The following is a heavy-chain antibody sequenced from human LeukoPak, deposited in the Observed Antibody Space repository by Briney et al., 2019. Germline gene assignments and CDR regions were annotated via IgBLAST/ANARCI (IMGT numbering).Heavy chain of an antibody. V-gene: IGHV4-38-2*02. Sequence: SETLSLTCTVSRYSISSGYYWGWIRQPPGKGLEWIGSIYHSGSTYYNPSLKSRVTISVDTSKNQFSLKLSSVTAADTAVYYCARGAAVAGTVDYWGQGTLVTVSS. CDR2: IYHSGST. CDR1: RYSISSGYY. J-gene: IGHJ4*02. D-gene: IGHD6-19*01. CDR3: ARGAAVAGTVDY.